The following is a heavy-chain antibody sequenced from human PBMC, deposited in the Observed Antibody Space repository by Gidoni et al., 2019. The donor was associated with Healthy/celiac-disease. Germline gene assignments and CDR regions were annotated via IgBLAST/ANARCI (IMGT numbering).Heavy chain of an antibody. V-gene: IGHV1-46*03. Sequence: QVQLVQSGAEVKKPGASVKVSCKASGYTFTSYYMHWVRQAPGQGLEWMGIINPSGGSTSYAKKFQGRVTMTRDTSTSTVYMELSSLRSEDTAVYYCARATMGYCSSTSCYDRAFDIWGQGTMVTVSS. J-gene: IGHJ3*02. CDR1: GYTFTSYY. CDR3: ARATMGYCSSTSCYDRAFDI. D-gene: IGHD2-2*01. CDR2: INPSGGST.